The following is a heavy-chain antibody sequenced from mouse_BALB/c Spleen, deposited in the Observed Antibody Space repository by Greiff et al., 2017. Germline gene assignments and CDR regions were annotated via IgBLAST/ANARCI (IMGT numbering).Heavy chain of an antibody. CDR1: GYTFSSYW. Sequence: QVQLQQSGAELMKPGASVKISCKATGYTFSSYWIEWVKQRPGHGLEWIGEILPGSGSTNYNEKFKGKATFTADTSSNTAYMQLSSLTSEDSAVYYCARRRGNFYYAMDYWGQGTSVTVSS. CDR3: ARRRGNFYYAMDY. V-gene: IGHV1-9*01. J-gene: IGHJ4*01. CDR2: ILPGSGST. D-gene: IGHD2-1*01.